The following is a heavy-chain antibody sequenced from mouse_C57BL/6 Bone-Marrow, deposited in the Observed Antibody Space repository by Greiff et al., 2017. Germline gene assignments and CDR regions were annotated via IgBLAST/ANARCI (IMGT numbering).Heavy chain of an antibody. Sequence: VQLQQSGPELVKPGASVKISCKASGYTFTDYYMNWVKQSHGKSLEWIGDINPNNGGTSYNQKFKGKATLTVDKSSSTAYMELRSLTSEDSAVYYCASDYYGSSDDAMDYWGQGTSVTVSS. J-gene: IGHJ4*01. CDR2: INPNNGGT. V-gene: IGHV1-26*01. D-gene: IGHD1-1*01. CDR1: GYTFTDYY. CDR3: ASDYYGSSDDAMDY.